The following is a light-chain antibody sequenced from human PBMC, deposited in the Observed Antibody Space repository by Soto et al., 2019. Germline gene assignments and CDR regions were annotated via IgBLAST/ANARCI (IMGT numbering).Light chain of an antibody. Sequence: QSVLTQPPSASGSPGQSVTISCTGTSSDVGGYNYVSWYQQHPGKAPKLLIYDVTARPSGVPDRFSGSKSGKTASLTVSGLQAEDEADYYCSSYAGTHIVFGTGTKLTVL. CDR3: SSYAGTHIV. CDR1: SSDVGGYNY. J-gene: IGLJ1*01. CDR2: DVT. V-gene: IGLV2-8*01.